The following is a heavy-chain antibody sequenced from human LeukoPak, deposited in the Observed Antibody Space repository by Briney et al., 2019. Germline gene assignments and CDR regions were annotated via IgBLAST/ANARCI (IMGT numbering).Heavy chain of an antibody. V-gene: IGHV3-7*01. J-gene: IGHJ4*02. CDR2: INEDGSQK. D-gene: IGHD6-13*01. Sequence: GGSLRLSCAASGFTFSSYWMSWVRQAPGRGLEWVDNINEDGSQKYYVDPVKGRFTISRDNARNSLYLQMDTLRAEDTGVYYCVRGADGTWDYWGQGTLVTVSS. CDR1: GFTFSSYW. CDR3: VRGADGTWDY.